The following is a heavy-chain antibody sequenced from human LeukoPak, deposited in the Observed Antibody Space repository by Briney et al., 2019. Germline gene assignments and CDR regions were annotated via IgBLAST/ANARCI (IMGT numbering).Heavy chain of an antibody. J-gene: IGHJ4*02. CDR3: AKAASGSYSIDY. Sequence: PGRSLRLSCAATGFTFSSYGVHWVRQAPGKGLEWVAVISYDGSNKYYADSVKGRFTISRDNSKNTLYLQMNSLRAEDTAVYYCAKAASGSYSIDYWGQGTLVTVSS. V-gene: IGHV3-30*18. CDR1: GFTFSSYG. CDR2: ISYDGSNK. D-gene: IGHD1-26*01.